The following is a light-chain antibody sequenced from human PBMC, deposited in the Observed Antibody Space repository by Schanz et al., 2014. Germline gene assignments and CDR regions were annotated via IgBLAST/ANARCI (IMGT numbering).Light chain of an antibody. V-gene: IGLV2-18*02. CDR1: SSDVGSYNR. J-gene: IGLJ2*01. Sequence: QSALTQPPSVSGSPGQSVTISCTGTSSDVGSYNRVSWYQQPPGTAPKLMIYDVSNRPSGVSNRFSGSKSGNTASLTISGLQAEDEADYYCCSYTSSNTLEFGGGTKLTVL. CDR3: CSYTSSNTLE. CDR2: DVS.